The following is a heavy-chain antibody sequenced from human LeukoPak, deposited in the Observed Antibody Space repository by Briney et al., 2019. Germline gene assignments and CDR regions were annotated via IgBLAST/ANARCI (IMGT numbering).Heavy chain of an antibody. V-gene: IGHV3-30-3*01. D-gene: IGHD2-2*01. CDR2: ISYDGSNK. CDR1: GFTFSSYD. J-gene: IGHJ6*02. CDR3: ARGLVDCSSTRCSYYYYYYVMDV. Sequence: GGSLRLSCAASGFTFSSYDMHWVRQAPGKGLEWVAVISYDGSNKYYADSVKGRFTISRDNSKNTLYLQKNSLRADNTVVYYRARGLVDCSSTRCSYYYYYYVMDVWGQGTTVTVSS.